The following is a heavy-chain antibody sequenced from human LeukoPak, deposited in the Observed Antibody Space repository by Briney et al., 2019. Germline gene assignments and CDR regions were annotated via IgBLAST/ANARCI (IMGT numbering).Heavy chain of an antibody. CDR1: GGSISSYY. V-gene: IGHV4-59*12. CDR2: LHYSGSTYY. D-gene: IGHD3-16*01. J-gene: IGHJ4*02. Sequence: PSETLSLTCTVSGGSISSYYWSWIRQPPGKGLEWMGSLHYSGSTYYTYNASLKSRLTISVDTSKNQFSLSLNSLTTADTAVYYCVRDLGDYFDYWGRGTLVTVSS. CDR3: VRDLGDYFDY.